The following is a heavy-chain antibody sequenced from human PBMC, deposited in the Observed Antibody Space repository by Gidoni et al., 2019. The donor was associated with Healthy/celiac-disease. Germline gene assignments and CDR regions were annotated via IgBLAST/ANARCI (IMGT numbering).Heavy chain of an antibody. V-gene: IGHV3-7*03. CDR1: GFTFSSYW. J-gene: IGHJ4*02. Sequence: EVQLVESGGGLVQPGGSLRLSCAASGFTFSSYWMSWVRQAPGKGLEWVANIKQDGSEKYYVDSVKGRFTISRDNAKNSLYLQMNSLRAEDTAVYYCARSGLAYCGGDCYLNYWGQGTLVTVSS. CDR3: ARSGLAYCGGDCYLNY. CDR2: IKQDGSEK. D-gene: IGHD2-21*02.